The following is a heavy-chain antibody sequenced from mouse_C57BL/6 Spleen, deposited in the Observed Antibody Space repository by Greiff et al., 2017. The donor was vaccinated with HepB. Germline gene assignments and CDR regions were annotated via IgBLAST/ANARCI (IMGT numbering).Heavy chain of an antibody. CDR2: INPSSGYT. CDR1: GYTFTSYT. J-gene: IGHJ2*01. D-gene: IGHD2-5*01. CDR3: ARSRDYSNYDYFDY. V-gene: IGHV1-4*01. Sequence: QVQLQQSGAELARPGASVKMSCKASGYTFTSYTMHWVKQRPGQGLEWIGYINPSSGYTKYNQKFKDKATLTADKSSSKAYMQLSSLTSEDSAVYYCARSRDYSNYDYFDYWGQGTTLTVSS.